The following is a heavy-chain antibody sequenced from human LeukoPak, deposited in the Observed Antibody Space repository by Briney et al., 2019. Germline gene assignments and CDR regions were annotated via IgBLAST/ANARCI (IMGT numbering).Heavy chain of an antibody. Sequence: GGSLRLSCAASGFTFDDYGMSWVRQAPGKGLEWVSGINWNGGSTGYADSVKGRFTISRDNAKNSLYLQMNSLRAEDTALYYCARVGYSSGHYYFDYWGQGTLFTVSS. CDR1: GFTFDDYG. V-gene: IGHV3-20*04. CDR3: ARVGYSSGHYYFDY. CDR2: INWNGGST. D-gene: IGHD6-19*01. J-gene: IGHJ4*02.